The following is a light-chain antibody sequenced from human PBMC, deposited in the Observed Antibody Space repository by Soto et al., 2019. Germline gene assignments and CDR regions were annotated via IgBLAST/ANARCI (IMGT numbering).Light chain of an antibody. CDR3: QQYNNWPPWT. CDR1: QSVSSN. CDR2: GAS. J-gene: IGKJ1*01. Sequence: EIVMTHSPATMSVSSGERGNLLCRASQSVSSNLAWYPQKPGQAPRLLIYGASNRATGIPDRCSGSGSCTEFTLTISSLQPEDFSVYYCQQYNNWPPWTFGQGTKVDIK. V-gene: IGKV3-15*01.